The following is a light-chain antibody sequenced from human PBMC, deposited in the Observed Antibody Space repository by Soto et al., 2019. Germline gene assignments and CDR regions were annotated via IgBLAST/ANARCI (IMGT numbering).Light chain of an antibody. CDR2: AAS. CDR1: QSISSS. V-gene: IGKV1-39*01. J-gene: IGKJ2*01. Sequence: DIQITQSPSSLSASVGDRVTITCRASQSISSSLNWYQQKPGKAPKLLIYAASNLQSGVPSRFSGSGSGPDFTLTISSLQPEDFATYYCQQIYSVPYTFGQGTKLEIK. CDR3: QQIYSVPYT.